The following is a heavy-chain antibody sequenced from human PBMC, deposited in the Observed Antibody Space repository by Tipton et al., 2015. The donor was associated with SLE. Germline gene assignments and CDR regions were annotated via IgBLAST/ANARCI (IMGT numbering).Heavy chain of an antibody. CDR3: ARGLGGSGWYEDAFDI. Sequence: TLSLTCAVYGGSFSGYYWSWIRQPPGKGLEWIGEINHSGSTNYNPSLKSRVTISVDTSKNQFSLKLSSVTAADTAVYYCARGLGGSGWYEDAFDIWGQGTMVTVSS. J-gene: IGHJ3*02. V-gene: IGHV4-34*01. CDR1: GGSFSGYY. CDR2: INHSGST. D-gene: IGHD6-19*01.